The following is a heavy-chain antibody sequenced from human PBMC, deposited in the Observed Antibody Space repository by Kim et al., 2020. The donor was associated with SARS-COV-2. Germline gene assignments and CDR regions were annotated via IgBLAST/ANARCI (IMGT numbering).Heavy chain of an antibody. Sequence: GGSLRLSCAASGLTFGDYLMSWLRQAPGRGLEWVSTISTHGHNTYYADSVKGRFTISRDNSKNTLFLQMETLTAEDTATYFCAKGRSYSYGSGTPFDLWGQGTLVTVSS. CDR3: AKGRSYSYGSGTPFDL. CDR2: ISTHGHNT. V-gene: IGHV3-23*01. D-gene: IGHD3-10*01. CDR1: GLTFGDYL. J-gene: IGHJ4*02.